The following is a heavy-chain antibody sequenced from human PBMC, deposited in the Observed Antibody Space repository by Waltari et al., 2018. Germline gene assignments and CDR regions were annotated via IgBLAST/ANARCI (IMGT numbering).Heavy chain of an antibody. J-gene: IGHJ6*03. CDR3: ARDIVVVVAATSYMDV. CDR2: IWYDGSNK. D-gene: IGHD2-15*01. Sequence: QVQLVESGGGVVQPGRSLRLSCAASGFTFSSYGMHWVRQAPGKGLEWVAVIWYDGSNKYYADSVKGRFTIARDNSKNTLYLQMNSLRAEDTAMYYCARDIVVVVAATSYMDVWGKGTTVTVSS. CDR1: GFTFSSYG. V-gene: IGHV3-33*08.